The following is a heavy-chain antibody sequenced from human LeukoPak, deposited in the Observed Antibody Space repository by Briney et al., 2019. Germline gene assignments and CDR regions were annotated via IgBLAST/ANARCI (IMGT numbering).Heavy chain of an antibody. CDR3: ARGGQQLRGYMDV. Sequence: GGSLRLSCAASGFTFSSYAMHWVRQAPGKGLEYVSAISSNGGSTYYANSVKGRFTISRDNSKNTLYLQMGSLRAEDTAVYYCARGGQQLRGYMDVWGKGTTVTISS. J-gene: IGHJ6*03. D-gene: IGHD6-13*01. V-gene: IGHV3-64*01. CDR1: GFTFSSYA. CDR2: ISSNGGST.